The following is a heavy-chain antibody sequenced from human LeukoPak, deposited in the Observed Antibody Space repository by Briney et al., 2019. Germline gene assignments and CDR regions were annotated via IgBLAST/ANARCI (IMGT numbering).Heavy chain of an antibody. Sequence: GGSLRLSCAASGFTFDDYAMHWVRQAPGKGLEWVSGISWNSGSIGYADSVKGRFTISRDNDKTSLYLQMNSLRTEDTAVYYCAKDFGQRTAAIAYSGQGTLVTVSS. CDR2: ISWNSGSI. V-gene: IGHV3-9*01. CDR1: GFTFDDYA. CDR3: AKDFGQRTAAIAY. D-gene: IGHD2-2*01. J-gene: IGHJ4*02.